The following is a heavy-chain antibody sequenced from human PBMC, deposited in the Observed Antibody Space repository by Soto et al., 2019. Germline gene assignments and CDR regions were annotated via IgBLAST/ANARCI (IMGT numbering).Heavy chain of an antibody. J-gene: IGHJ5*02. CDR2: ISGSGGST. V-gene: IGHV3-23*01. Sequence: GGSLRLSCAASGFTFSSYAMSWVRQAPGKGLEWVSAISGSGGSTYYADSVKGRFTISRDNSKNTLYLQMNSLRAEDTAVYYCAKRSLESSIAAPNARIPKFDPWGQGTLVTVSS. CDR1: GFTFSSYA. D-gene: IGHD6-6*01. CDR3: AKRSLESSIAAPNARIPKFDP.